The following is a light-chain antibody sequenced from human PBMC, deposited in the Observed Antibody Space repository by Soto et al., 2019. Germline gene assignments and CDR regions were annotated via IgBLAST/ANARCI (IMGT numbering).Light chain of an antibody. Sequence: EIVLTQSPGTPSSSPGERATLSCRASQSIGSNYLAWYQQKPGQAPRLLIYGASNRATGIPDRFSGSGSGTDFTLTIGRLEPEDFAVYHCQQYGSSPQTFGQGTKLEIK. CDR1: QSIGSNY. CDR3: QQYGSSPQT. J-gene: IGKJ2*01. CDR2: GAS. V-gene: IGKV3-20*01.